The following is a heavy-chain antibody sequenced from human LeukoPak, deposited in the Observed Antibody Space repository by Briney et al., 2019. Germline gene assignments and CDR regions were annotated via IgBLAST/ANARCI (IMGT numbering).Heavy chain of an antibody. CDR2: TYYRSKWYT. V-gene: IGHV6-1*01. J-gene: IGHJ5*02. CDR1: GDSVSSKSAA. CDR3: ARVFWEQQLRWFDP. D-gene: IGHD6-13*01. Sequence: SQTLSLTCAISGDSVSSKSAAWHWIRQSPSRGLEWLGRTYYRSKWYTDYAESVQSRITINPDTSKNQFSLQLNSVTPDDTAVYYCARVFWEQQLRWFDPWGQGTLVTVSS.